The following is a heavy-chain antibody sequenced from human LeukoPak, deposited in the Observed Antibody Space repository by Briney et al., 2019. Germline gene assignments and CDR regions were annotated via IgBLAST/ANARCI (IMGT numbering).Heavy chain of an antibody. Sequence: GASVKVSCKASGGTFSSXXXSWVRQAPRQGXEXXXXXXPIVGTTNYAQMFQGRVTITADESTSTAYMELSSLRSEDTAVYYCARGGYYYDSSGYSHLPDYWGQGTLVTVSA. CDR1: GGTFSSXX. CDR2: XXPIVGTT. D-gene: IGHD3-22*01. J-gene: IGHJ4*02. CDR3: ARGGYYYDSSGYSHLPDY. V-gene: IGHV1-69*13.